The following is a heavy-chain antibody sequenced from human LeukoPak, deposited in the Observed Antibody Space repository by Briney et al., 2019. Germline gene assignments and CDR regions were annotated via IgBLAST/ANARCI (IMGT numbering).Heavy chain of an antibody. D-gene: IGHD3-10*01. CDR3: ARSVGYGLVGI. J-gene: IGHJ3*02. V-gene: IGHV4-39*07. CDR2: IYSSGST. CDR1: GVSISSGSNY. Sequence: SETLSLTCRVSGVSISSGSNYWGWIRQPPGKTLEWIGSIYSSGSTYYNSSLKSRVIILIDTAKNHFSLNLSSVSVADTAFYYCARSVGYGLVGIWGQGTMVTVSS.